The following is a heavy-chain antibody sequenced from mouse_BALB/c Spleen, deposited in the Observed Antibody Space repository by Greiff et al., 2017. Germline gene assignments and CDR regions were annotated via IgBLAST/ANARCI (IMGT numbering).Heavy chain of an antibody. V-gene: IGHV1-15*01. J-gene: IGHJ2*01. D-gene: IGHD4-1*01. CDR1: GYTFTDYE. CDR3: TRSLLGFDY. Sequence: QVQLQQSGAELVRPGASVTLSCKASGYTFTDYEMHWVKQTPVHGLEWIGAIDPETGGTAYNQKFKGKATLTADKSSSTAYMELRSLTSEDSAVYYCTRSLLGFDYWGQGTTLTVSS. CDR2: IDPETGGT.